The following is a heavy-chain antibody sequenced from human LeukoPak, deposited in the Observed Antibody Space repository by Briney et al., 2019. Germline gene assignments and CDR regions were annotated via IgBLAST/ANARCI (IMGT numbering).Heavy chain of an antibody. CDR3: ATARNFRLEY. CDR2: MNGEGTTI. Sequence: PGGSLRLSCAASRFTFSSYWMHWVRQAPGKGLMWVSRMNGEGTTIDYVDSVKGRFTVSRDYAKNTLFLQMNNLRTEDTALYFCATARNFRLEYWGQGSLVIVSA. D-gene: IGHD1-7*01. CDR1: RFTFSSYW. J-gene: IGHJ4*02. V-gene: IGHV3-74*01.